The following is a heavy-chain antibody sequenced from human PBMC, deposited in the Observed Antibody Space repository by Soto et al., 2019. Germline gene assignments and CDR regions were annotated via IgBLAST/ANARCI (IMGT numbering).Heavy chain of an antibody. CDR2: IYYSGST. CDR3: ASFYGGYLNP. Sequence: PSETLSLTCAVSGGSISSYYWSWIRQPPGKGLEWIGYIYYSGSTNYNPSLKSRVTISVDTSKNQFSLKLSSVTAADTAVYYCASFYGGYLNPWGQGTLVTVSS. V-gene: IGHV4-59*01. D-gene: IGHD4-17*01. J-gene: IGHJ5*02. CDR1: GGSISSYY.